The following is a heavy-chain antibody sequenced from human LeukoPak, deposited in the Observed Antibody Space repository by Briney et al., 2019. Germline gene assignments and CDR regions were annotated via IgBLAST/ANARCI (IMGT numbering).Heavy chain of an antibody. CDR1: GFTFSSYG. CDR2: IRYDGSNK. V-gene: IGHV3-30*02. J-gene: IGHJ4*02. CDR3: ARDPRIIVGAMGGFDY. Sequence: TGGSLRLSCAASGFTFSSYGMHWVRQAPGKGLEWVAFIRYDGSNKYYADYVKGRFAISRDNSKNTLYLQMKSLRAEDTAVYYCARDPRIIVGAMGGFDYWGQGTLVTVSS. D-gene: IGHD1-26*01.